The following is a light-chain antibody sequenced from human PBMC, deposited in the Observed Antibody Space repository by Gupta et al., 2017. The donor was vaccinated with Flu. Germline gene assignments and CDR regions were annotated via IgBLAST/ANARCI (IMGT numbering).Light chain of an antibody. CDR3: QVWYRGRDEGV. CDR1: NVGSQS. J-gene: IGLJ3*02. CDR2: DDK. V-gene: IGLV3-21*02. Sequence: SSVLTQPPSVSVAPGQTARINCGGTNVGSQSVHWYQPKAGQVPVLVVYDDKDRPSGIPDRFSGSKSGNTATLIITRVEVGDEADYYCQVWYRGRDEGVFGGGTKLTVL.